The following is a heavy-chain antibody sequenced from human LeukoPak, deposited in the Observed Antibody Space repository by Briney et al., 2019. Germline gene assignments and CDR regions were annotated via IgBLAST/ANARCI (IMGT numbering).Heavy chain of an antibody. CDR3: ATSLYSGTQLDY. Sequence: KTGGSLRLSCAASGFTYSNYWMHWVRQTPGKGLVWVSRINSDASSTSYADSVKGRFTISRDRAKNTLYLQMNGLRADDTAVYYCATSLYSGTQLDYWGQGTLVTVSS. V-gene: IGHV3-74*01. CDR2: INSDASST. CDR1: GFTYSNYW. D-gene: IGHD1-26*01. J-gene: IGHJ4*02.